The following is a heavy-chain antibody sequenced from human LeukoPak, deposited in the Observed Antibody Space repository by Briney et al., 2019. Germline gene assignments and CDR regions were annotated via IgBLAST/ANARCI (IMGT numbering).Heavy chain of an antibody. D-gene: IGHD3-3*01. CDR2: ISSSGSTI. V-gene: IGHV3-11*01. CDR1: GFTFSDYY. J-gene: IGHJ4*02. CDR3: ARALWSGYYQYYFDY. Sequence: PGGSLRLSCAASGFTFSDYYMSWIRQAPGKGLEWVSYISSSGSTIYYADSVKGRFTISRDSAKNSLYLQMNSLRAEDTAVYYCARALWSGYYQYYFDYWGQGTLVTVSS.